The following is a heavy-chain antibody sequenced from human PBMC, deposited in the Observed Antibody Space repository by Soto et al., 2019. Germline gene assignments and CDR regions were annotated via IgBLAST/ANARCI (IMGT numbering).Heavy chain of an antibody. CDR3: GREKGYTSGPKYFEY. D-gene: IGHD5-12*01. V-gene: IGHV4-30-4*01. J-gene: IGHJ4*02. Sequence: SETLSFTGTAARASISSGDYFWSWIRQSPGKGREWIGYIYYSGSSYYNPSLQIRVTRSGDTSKNHFSLKLSSVTAASTAVYFCGREKGYTSGPKYFEYWGQETLLTVSS. CDR2: IYYSGSS. CDR1: RASISSGDYF.